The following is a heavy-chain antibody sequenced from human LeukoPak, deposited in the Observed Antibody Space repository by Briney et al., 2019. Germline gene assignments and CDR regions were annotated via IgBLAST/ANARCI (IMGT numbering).Heavy chain of an antibody. CDR2: ISSSSSTI. J-gene: IGHJ1*01. CDR3: ATYSSLNRREFQY. CDR1: GFTFSSYS. Sequence: GGALRLSCVASGFTFSSYSMNWVRQAPGKGLEWVSYISSSSSTIYYADSVKGRFTICRDNAKNSLYLQMNSLRAEDTAVYYCATYSSLNRREFQYWGQGPLLTVSS. D-gene: IGHD3-22*01. V-gene: IGHV3-48*04.